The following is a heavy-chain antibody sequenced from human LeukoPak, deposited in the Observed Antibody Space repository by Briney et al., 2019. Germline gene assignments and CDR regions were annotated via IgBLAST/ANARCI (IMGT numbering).Heavy chain of an antibody. D-gene: IGHD2-15*01. CDR1: GGSISSYY. Sequence: SETLSLTCTVSGGSISSYYWSWIRQPPGKGLEWIGYIYYSGSTNYNPSLKSRVTISVDTSKNQFSLQLSSVTAADTAVYYCARRLELGLGYCSGGSCYSGSGYYGMDVWGQGTTVTVSS. CDR3: ARRLELGLGYCSGGSCYSGSGYYGMDV. J-gene: IGHJ6*02. V-gene: IGHV4-59*08. CDR2: IYYSGST.